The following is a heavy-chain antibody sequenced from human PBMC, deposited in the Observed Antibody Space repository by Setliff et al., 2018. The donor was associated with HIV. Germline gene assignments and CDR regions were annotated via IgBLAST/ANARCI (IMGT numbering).Heavy chain of an antibody. D-gene: IGHD5-18*01. CDR1: GGSISSGSYY. V-gene: IGHV4-61*02. Sequence: SETLSLTCTVSGGSISSGSYYWSWIRQPAGKGLEWIGRFYNRGNTYYNPSLKSRVIMAVDTSKNQFSLKLSSLTAADTAVYYCARDGWDVDTAMVGLWGQGTMVTVSS. CDR3: ARDGWDVDTAMVGL. CDR2: FYNRGNT. J-gene: IGHJ3*01.